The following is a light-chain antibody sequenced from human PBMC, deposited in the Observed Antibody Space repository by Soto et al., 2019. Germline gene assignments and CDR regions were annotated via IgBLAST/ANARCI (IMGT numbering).Light chain of an antibody. CDR2: ATS. CDR3: QQSYSTPPEIT. Sequence: DIQMTQSPSSLSASVGDKVTITCRASQNVASYLNWYQQKLGTAPKVLIYATSTLKTGVPSRFSGSGSGTEFILTITSLQPEDFATYYCQQSYSTPPEITFGQGTRLEIK. V-gene: IGKV1-39*01. CDR1: QNVASY. J-gene: IGKJ5*01.